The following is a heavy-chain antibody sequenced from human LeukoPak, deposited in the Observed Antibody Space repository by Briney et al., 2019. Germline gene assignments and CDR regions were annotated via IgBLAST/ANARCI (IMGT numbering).Heavy chain of an antibody. V-gene: IGHV4-38-2*02. CDR2: ICHSGST. CDR3: AREEQLVYVY. Sequence: TSETLSLTCTVSGYPISSGYYWGWIRQSPGKGLEWIGSICHSGSTYYNPSLKSRVTISVDTSKNQFPLKLSSVTAADTAVYYCAREEQLVYVYWGQGTLVTVSS. J-gene: IGHJ4*02. D-gene: IGHD6-6*01. CDR1: GYPISSGYY.